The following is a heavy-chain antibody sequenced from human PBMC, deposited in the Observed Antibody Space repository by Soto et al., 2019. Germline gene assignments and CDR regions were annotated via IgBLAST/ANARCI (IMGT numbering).Heavy chain of an antibody. CDR1: GYTFTSYD. D-gene: IGHD6-13*01. CDR3: AGGGAFDSSSWYMYYYYGMDV. V-gene: IGHV1-8*01. CDR2: MNPNSGNT. Sequence: ASVKVSCKASGYTFTSYDINWVRQATGQGLEWMGWMNPNSGNTGYAQKFQGRVTMTRNTSISTAYMELSSLRSEDTAVYYCAGGGAFDSSSWYMYYYYGMDVWGQGTTVTVSS. J-gene: IGHJ6*02.